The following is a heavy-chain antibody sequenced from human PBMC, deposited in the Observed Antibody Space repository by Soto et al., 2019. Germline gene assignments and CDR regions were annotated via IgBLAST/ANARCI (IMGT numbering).Heavy chain of an antibody. D-gene: IGHD5-12*01. CDR2: MNLETGGT. J-gene: IGHJ4*02. V-gene: IGHV1-2*02. CDR1: GYRFTNYY. Sequence: QVQLVQSGAEVKKPGASVRVSCKASGYRFTNYYIHWVRQAPGQERERMGGMNLETGGTTYAQKSQGRVTMTRETTISTAYTEVTNLKAEDTAIYYCAGDENFARRGSSFAFDLWGQGTLVTVSS. CDR3: AGDENFARRGSSFAFDL.